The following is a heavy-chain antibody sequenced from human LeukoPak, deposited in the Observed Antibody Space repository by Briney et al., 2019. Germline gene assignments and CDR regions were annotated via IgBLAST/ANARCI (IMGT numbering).Heavy chain of an antibody. Sequence: SETLSLTCTVSGGSISSSSYYWGWIRQPPGKGLEWIGSIYYSGSTYYNPSLKSRVTISVDTSKNQFSLKLSSVTAADTAVYYCARDRVLQSYYFDYWGQGTLVTVSS. D-gene: IGHD5-24*01. CDR1: GGSISSSSYY. CDR2: IYYSGST. CDR3: ARDRVLQSYYFDY. J-gene: IGHJ4*02. V-gene: IGHV4-39*02.